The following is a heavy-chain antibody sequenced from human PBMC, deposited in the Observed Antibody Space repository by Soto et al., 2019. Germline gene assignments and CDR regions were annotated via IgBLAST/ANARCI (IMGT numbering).Heavy chain of an antibody. CDR3: ARDTASKDYDSHYYYPHFDS. D-gene: IGHD3-22*01. J-gene: IGHJ5*01. CDR1: GDSINTDYY. Sequence: SETLTLTCTVSGDSINTDYYWSCVRQPPVKGLEWIGHIYYTGGTFYSPSLKSRLALSVDTSKNQFSLRLSSVTAADTAVYYCARDTASKDYDSHYYYPHFDSWGQGALVTVSS. CDR2: IYYTGGT. V-gene: IGHV4-30-4*01.